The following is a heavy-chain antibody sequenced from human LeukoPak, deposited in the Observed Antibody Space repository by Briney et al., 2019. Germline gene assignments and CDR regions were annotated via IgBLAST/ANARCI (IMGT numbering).Heavy chain of an antibody. Sequence: GGSLRLFCAASGFTFSSYGMHWVRQAPGKGLEWVAVISYDGSNKYYADSVKGRFTISRDNSKNTLYLQMNSLRAEDTAVYYCAKDLGTNWNFLYYYYGMDVWGQGTTVTVSS. CDR3: AKDLGTNWNFLYYYYGMDV. D-gene: IGHD1-1*01. CDR2: ISYDGSNK. CDR1: GFTFSSYG. J-gene: IGHJ6*02. V-gene: IGHV3-30*18.